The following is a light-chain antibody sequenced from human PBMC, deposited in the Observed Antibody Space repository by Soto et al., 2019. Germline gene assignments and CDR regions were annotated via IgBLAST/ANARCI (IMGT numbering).Light chain of an antibody. CDR1: QGISSY. Sequence: QLTQSPSSLSTSVGDRVTITCRASQGISSYLAWYQQKPGKAPKLLIYAASTLQSGVPSRFSGSGSGTDFTLTISSLQPEDFATYHCQQLYSYPLTFGQGTRLEIK. V-gene: IGKV1-9*01. CDR2: AAS. CDR3: QQLYSYPLT. J-gene: IGKJ5*01.